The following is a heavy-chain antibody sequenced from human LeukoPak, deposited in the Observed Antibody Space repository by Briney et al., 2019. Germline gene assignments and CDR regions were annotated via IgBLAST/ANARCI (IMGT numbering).Heavy chain of an antibody. CDR2: MNPNSGNT. Sequence: ASVKVSCKASGYTFTSYDINWVRQATGQGLEWMGWMNPNSGNTGYAQKFQGRVTMTRNTSISTAYMELSRLRSEDTAVYYCARLKNYYGSGSYYGDYYYYGMDVWGQGTTVTVSS. CDR1: GYTFTSYD. J-gene: IGHJ6*02. D-gene: IGHD3-10*01. CDR3: ARLKNYYGSGSYYGDYYYYGMDV. V-gene: IGHV1-8*01.